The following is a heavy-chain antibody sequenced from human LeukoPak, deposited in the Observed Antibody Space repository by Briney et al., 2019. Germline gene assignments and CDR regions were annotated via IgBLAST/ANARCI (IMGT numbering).Heavy chain of an antibody. D-gene: IGHD1-26*01. Sequence: SETLSLTCTVSGASITSYYWTWIRQPPGKELEWIGNIYTSADINFNPSLKSRVTISLDASKRQFSLKLNSVSAADTAIYYCARSPFVGGVGATSWYFDLWGRGALVTVSP. CDR2: IYTSADI. CDR1: GASITSYY. CDR3: ARSPFVGGVGATSWYFDL. J-gene: IGHJ2*01. V-gene: IGHV4-4*09.